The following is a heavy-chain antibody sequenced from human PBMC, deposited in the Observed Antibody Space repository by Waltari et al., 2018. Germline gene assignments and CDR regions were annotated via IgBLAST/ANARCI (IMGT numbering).Heavy chain of an antibody. D-gene: IGHD6-19*01. CDR1: GFTRSSFW. J-gene: IGHJ4*02. V-gene: IGHV3-7*01. CDR3: ATSGWYCFDY. Sequence: EVQLVESGGGLVQPGGSLILSCAASGFTRSSFWMNWVRQTPGKGLEWVAGIKQDGSEKYYADSVKGRFTISRDNAKNSLYLQMNSLRAEDTAVYYCATSGWYCFDYWGQGTLVTVSS. CDR2: IKQDGSEK.